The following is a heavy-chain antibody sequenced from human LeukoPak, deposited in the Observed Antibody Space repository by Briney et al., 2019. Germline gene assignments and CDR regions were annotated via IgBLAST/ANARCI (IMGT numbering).Heavy chain of an antibody. J-gene: IGHJ4*02. D-gene: IGHD2-15*01. CDR3: ARGRIGMVPRIYSIYFDY. CDR1: GGSFSGYY. V-gene: IGHV4-34*01. Sequence: PSETLSLTCAVYGGSFSGYYWSWIRQPPGKGLEWIGEINHSGSTNYNPSLKSRVTISVDTSKNQFSLKLSSVTAADTAVYYCARGRIGMVPRIYSIYFDYWGQGTLVTVSS. CDR2: INHSGST.